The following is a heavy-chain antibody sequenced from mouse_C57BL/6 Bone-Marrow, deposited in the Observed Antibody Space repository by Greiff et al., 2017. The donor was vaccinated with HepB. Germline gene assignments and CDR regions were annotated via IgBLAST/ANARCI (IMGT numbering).Heavy chain of an antibody. CDR1: GFTFTDYY. J-gene: IGHJ2*01. Sequence: EVKLMESGGGLVQPGGSLSLSCAASGFTFTDYYMSWVRQPPGKALEWLGFIRNKANGYTTEYSASVKGRFTISRDNSQSILYLQMNALRAEDSATYYCARYRITTVVARYFDYWGQGTTLTVSS. D-gene: IGHD1-1*01. V-gene: IGHV7-3*01. CDR2: IRNKANGYTT. CDR3: ARYRITTVVARYFDY.